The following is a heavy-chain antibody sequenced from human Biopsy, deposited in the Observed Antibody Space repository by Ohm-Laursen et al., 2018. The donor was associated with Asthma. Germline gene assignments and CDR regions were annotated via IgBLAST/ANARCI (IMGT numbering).Heavy chain of an antibody. CDR2: IYYSGST. CDR3: ARTTYGHDGFDP. CDR1: GGSINIGDYY. Sequence: QTLSLTCAVSGGSINIGDYYWSWIRQHPVKGLEWIGHIYYSGSTYYDPSLKSRVSISLDTSKNQFSLSLTSVTAADTAVYYCARTTYGHDGFDPWGQGTLVTVSS. J-gene: IGHJ5*02. D-gene: IGHD4-17*01. V-gene: IGHV4-31*02.